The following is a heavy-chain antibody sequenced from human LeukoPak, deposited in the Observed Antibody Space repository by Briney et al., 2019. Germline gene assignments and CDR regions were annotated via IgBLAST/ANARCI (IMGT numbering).Heavy chain of an antibody. CDR3: ARDLTMVRGARYRPYNWFDA. D-gene: IGHD3-10*01. Sequence: SVKVSCKASRGTFSSYAISWVRQAPGQGLEWMGGTIPIVGTANYAQKFQGRVTISADESTSTAYMELSSLRFEDTAVYYCARDLTMVRGARYRPYNWFDAWGQGTLVTVSP. CDR1: RGTFSSYA. V-gene: IGHV1-69*01. J-gene: IGHJ5*02. CDR2: TIPIVGTA.